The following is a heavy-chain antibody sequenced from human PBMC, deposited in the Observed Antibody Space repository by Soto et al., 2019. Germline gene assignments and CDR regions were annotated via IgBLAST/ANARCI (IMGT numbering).Heavy chain of an antibody. CDR2: IGYDGNNK. CDR1: GFSFTTYG. D-gene: IGHD2-21*01. J-gene: IGHJ3*01. CDR3: ARGGVTGIVVIFGSPLEI. V-gene: IGHV3-33*01. Sequence: QVQLVESGGGWVQPGRSLRLSCEATGFSFTTYGMHWVRQSPGKGLEWVAVIGYDGNNKYYADFVEGRFTISRDNSKNTGYLQMKRLRGDDTAVDYCARGGVTGIVVIFGSPLEIGGQGTVVTVSS.